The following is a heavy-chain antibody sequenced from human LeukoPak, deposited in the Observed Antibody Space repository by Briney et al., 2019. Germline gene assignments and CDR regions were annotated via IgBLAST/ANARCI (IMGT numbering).Heavy chain of an antibody. CDR1: GGSISSYY. Sequence: PSETLSLTCTVSGGSISSYYWSWIRQPPGKGLEWIGSIYYSGSTYYNPSLKSRVTISVDTSKNQFSLKLSSVTAADTAVYYCARQDRYGPLDYWGQGTLVTVSS. CDR3: ARQDRYGPLDY. D-gene: IGHD1-1*01. CDR2: IYYSGST. J-gene: IGHJ4*02. V-gene: IGHV4-59*05.